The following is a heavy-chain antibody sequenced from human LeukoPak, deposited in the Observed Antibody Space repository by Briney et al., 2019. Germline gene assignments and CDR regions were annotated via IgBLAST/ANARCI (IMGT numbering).Heavy chain of an antibody. J-gene: IGHJ4*02. CDR2: INQDGSEE. D-gene: IGHD2-2*01. Sequence: GGSLRLSCAASGFTFSSSWMSWVRQAPGKGLEWVANINQDGSEENYVDSVKGRFTVSRDNAKNSLFLQMNSLRAEDTAVYYCASSTQISKYADYWGQGALVTVSS. V-gene: IGHV3-7*05. CDR1: GFTFSSSW. CDR3: ASSTQISKYADY.